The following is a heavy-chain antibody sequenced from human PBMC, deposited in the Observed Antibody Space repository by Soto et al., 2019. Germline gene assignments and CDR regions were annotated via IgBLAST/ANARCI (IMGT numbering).Heavy chain of an antibody. V-gene: IGHV5-51*01. CDR3: ARGYFDSGHGYDS. CDR1: VHLFNNHW. D-gene: IGHD3-10*01. J-gene: IGHJ4*02. CDR2: IFTRDSET. Sequence: GESLKISCKGPVHLFNNHWIGWVRQTPGKGLEWMGLIFTRDSETKTSPSFQGHVSFSVDNSINTVYLQWTSLKTTDTGIYFWARGYFDSGHGYDSWGQGTLVTLS.